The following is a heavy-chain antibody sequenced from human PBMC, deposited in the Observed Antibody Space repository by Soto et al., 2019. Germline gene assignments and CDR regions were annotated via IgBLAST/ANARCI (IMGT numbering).Heavy chain of an antibody. Sequence: EVQLLESGGGLVQPVGSLRLSCAASGFTFSSYAMGWVRQAPGTGLGWVSVIDGSGGDTSFADSVKGRFTISRDNSKNNLYLHMSSLRAEDTAIYYCVKEMVTASYIETSPFDFWGQGTLVTVSS. D-gene: IGHD2-15*01. J-gene: IGHJ4*02. CDR3: VKEMVTASYIETSPFDF. CDR1: GFTFSSYA. CDR2: IDGSGGDT. V-gene: IGHV3-23*01.